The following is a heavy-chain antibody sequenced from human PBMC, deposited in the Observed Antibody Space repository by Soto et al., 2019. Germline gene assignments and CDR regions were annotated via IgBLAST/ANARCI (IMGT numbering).Heavy chain of an antibody. J-gene: IGHJ6*02. D-gene: IGHD5-12*01. V-gene: IGHV5-10-1*01. Sequence: PGESLKISCKGSGYSFTSYWISWVRQMPGKGLEWMGRIDPSDSYTNYSPSFQGHVTISADKSISTAYLQWSSLKASDTAMYYCAGKSGYDGDHYFYYGMDVWGQGTTVTVSS. CDR3: AGKSGYDGDHYFYYGMDV. CDR1: GYSFTSYW. CDR2: IDPSDSYT.